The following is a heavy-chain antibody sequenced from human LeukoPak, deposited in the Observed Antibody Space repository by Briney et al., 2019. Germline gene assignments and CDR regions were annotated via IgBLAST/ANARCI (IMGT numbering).Heavy chain of an antibody. J-gene: IGHJ4*02. V-gene: IGHV4-31*03. CDR3: ARDGAGFDGSGSYFDY. CDR1: GGSISSVGYY. D-gene: IGHD3-10*01. CDR2: IYYSGIT. Sequence: MASETLSLTCTVSGGSISSVGYYWSWIRQHPGKGLEWVGFIYYSGITDYNQSLKSRLTISVDTSKNQFFLKLSSVTAADTAVYYCARDGAGFDGSGSYFDYWGQGTLVTVSS.